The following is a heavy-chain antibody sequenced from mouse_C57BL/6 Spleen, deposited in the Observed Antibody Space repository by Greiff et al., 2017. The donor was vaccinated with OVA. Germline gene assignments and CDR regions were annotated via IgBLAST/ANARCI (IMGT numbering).Heavy chain of an antibody. V-gene: IGHV5-17*01. CDR1: GFTFSDYG. CDR3: ARPWRLRLDYYAMDY. Sequence: EVKLVESGGGLVKPGGSLKLSGAASGFTFSDYGMHWVRQAPEKGLEWVAYISSGSSTTYYADTVKGRFTISRDNAKNTLFLQMTSLRSEDTAMYYCARPWRLRLDYYAMDYWGQGTSVTVSS. CDR2: ISSGSSTT. J-gene: IGHJ4*01. D-gene: IGHD2-4*01.